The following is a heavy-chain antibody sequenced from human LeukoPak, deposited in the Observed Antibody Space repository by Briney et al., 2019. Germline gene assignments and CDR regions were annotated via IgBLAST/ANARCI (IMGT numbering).Heavy chain of an antibody. D-gene: IGHD5-18*01. CDR1: GDSISDSKYF. CDR2: FYSGGST. J-gene: IGHJ5*02. Sequence: PSETLSLTCTVFGDSISDSKYFWGWIRQPPGKGLEWIGNFYSGGSTYYNPSLKSRVAISEDTSGKQFSLRLGSVTAADTAVYYCARDGVESGYSYGNWFDPWGQGTLVTVSS. V-gene: IGHV4-39*07. CDR3: ARDGVESGYSYGNWFDP.